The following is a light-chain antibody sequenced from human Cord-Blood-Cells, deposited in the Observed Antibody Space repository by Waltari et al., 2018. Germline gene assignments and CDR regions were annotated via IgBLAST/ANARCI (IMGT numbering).Light chain of an antibody. CDR3: SSYAGSNNYV. CDR2: EVS. Sequence: QSVLTQPPSASGSPGQAVTISSTGTSSYVGGYNYVTWYQRQPGNAPKLMIYEVSKRPSGVPDRFSGSKSGNTASLTVSGLQAEDEADYYCSSYAGSNNYVFGTGTKVTVL. V-gene: IGLV2-8*01. J-gene: IGLJ1*01. CDR1: SSYVGGYNY.